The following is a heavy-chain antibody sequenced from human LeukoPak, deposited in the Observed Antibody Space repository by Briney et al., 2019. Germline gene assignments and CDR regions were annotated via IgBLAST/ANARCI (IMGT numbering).Heavy chain of an antibody. D-gene: IGHD6-19*01. CDR2: IYYSGST. Sequence: SETLSLTCTVSGGSISSNGYYWGWIRQPPGKGLECIGYIYYSGSTNYNPSLKSRVTISVDTSKNHFSLKLTSVTAADTATYYCARETSLAGFASGLGFNYWGQGILVTVSS. CDR3: ARETSLAGFASGLGFNY. J-gene: IGHJ4*02. V-gene: IGHV4-61*03. CDR1: GGSISSNGYY.